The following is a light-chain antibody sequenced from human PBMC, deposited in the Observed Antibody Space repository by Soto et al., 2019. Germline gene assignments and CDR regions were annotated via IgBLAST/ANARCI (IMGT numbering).Light chain of an antibody. CDR1: NFNIGSNY. CDR2: RSN. J-gene: IGLJ2*01. Sequence: QSVLTQPPSASGTPGQRVTISCSGNNFNIGSNYVYWYQQFPGMAPKLLIYRSNQRPSGVPDRFSGSKSGTSASLAISGLRSEDEADYYCAAWDDSLVGVEFGGGTQLTVL. V-gene: IGLV1-47*01. CDR3: AAWDDSLVGVE.